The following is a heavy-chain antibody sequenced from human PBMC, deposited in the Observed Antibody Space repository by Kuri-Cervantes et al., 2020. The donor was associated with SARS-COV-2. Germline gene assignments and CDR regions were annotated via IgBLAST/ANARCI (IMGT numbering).Heavy chain of an antibody. J-gene: IGHJ6*03. Sequence: ASVNVSCKASGYTFTSYYMHWVRQAPGQGLEWMGIINPSGVSTSYAQKFQGRVTMTRDTSTSTVYMELSSLRSEDTAVYYCARERPSVVVPAAIFQGPYYYYYMDVWGKGTTVTVSS. CDR3: ARERPSVVVPAAIFQGPYYYYYMDV. V-gene: IGHV1-46*03. CDR1: GYTFTSYY. D-gene: IGHD2-2*02. CDR2: INPSGVST.